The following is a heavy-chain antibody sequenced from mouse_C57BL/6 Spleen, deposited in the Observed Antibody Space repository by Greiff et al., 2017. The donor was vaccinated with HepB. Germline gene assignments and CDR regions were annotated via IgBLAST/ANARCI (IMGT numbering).Heavy chain of an antibody. CDR1: GYSITSGYY. V-gene: IGHV3-6*01. D-gene: IGHD1-1*01. J-gene: IGHJ2*01. CDR2: ISYDGSN. CDR3: ARETVVASYFDY. Sequence: EVKLEESGPGLVKPSQSLSLTCSVTGYSITSGYYWNWIRQFPGNKLEWMGYISYDGSNNYNPSLKNRISITRDTSKNQFFLKLNSVTTEDTATYYCARETVVASYFDYWGQGTTLTVSS.